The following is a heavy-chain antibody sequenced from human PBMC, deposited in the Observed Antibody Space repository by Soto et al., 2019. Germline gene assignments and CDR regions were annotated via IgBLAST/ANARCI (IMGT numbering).Heavy chain of an antibody. J-gene: IGHJ4*02. CDR1: GYTFGRDG. D-gene: IGHD3-22*01. CDR2: INAINGDT. V-gene: IGHV1-3*01. CDR3: ARSGGYFFPFEG. Sequence: ASVKVSCKGSGYTFGRDGMHWVRQAPGQGLEWLAWINAINGDTKYSQRFQGRLTVSRDTSANTAYLQLSSLRFEDTAVYYCARSGGYFFPFEGWGQGTPVSVSS.